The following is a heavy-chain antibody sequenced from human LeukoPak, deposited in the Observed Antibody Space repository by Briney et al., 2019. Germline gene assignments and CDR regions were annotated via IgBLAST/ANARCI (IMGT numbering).Heavy chain of an antibody. D-gene: IGHD7-27*01. CDR1: GGSFSGYY. CDR2: IHHSGIT. Sequence: KPSETLSLTCAVYGGSFSGYYWSWIRQPPGKGLEWIGSIHHSGITYYNPSLKSRVTISVDTSKNQFSLKLRSMTAADTAVYYCARGFRGDNFDYWGQGTLVTVSS. V-gene: IGHV4-34*01. CDR3: ARGFRGDNFDY. J-gene: IGHJ4*02.